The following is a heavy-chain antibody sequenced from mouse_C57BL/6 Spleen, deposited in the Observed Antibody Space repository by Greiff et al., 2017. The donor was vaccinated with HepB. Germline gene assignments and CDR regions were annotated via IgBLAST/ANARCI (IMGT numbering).Heavy chain of an antibody. CDR2: IYPGSGST. CDR3: ASPYGYEAWFAY. J-gene: IGHJ3*01. CDR1: GYTFTSYW. V-gene: IGHV1-55*01. D-gene: IGHD2-2*01. Sequence: QVQLQQPGAELVKPGASVKMSCKASGYTFTSYWITWVRQRPGPVLAWIGDIYPGSGSTNYNEKFKSKATLTVDTTSSTAYMQRSSLTSEDSAVYYCASPYGYEAWFAYWGQGTLVTVSA.